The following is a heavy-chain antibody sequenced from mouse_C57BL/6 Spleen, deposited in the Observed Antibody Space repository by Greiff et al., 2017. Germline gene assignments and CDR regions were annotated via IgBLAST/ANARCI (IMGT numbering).Heavy chain of an antibody. J-gene: IGHJ3*01. D-gene: IGHD2-3*01. V-gene: IGHV1-78*01. Sequence: VQLQQSDAELVKPGASVKISCTVSGYTFTDHSIHWMKQRPEQGLEWIGYIYPRDGSTKYNEKFKGKATLTADKSSSTAYMQLNSLTSEDSAVYFCARSADGYYEALAYWGQGTLVTVSA. CDR3: ARSADGYYEALAY. CDR2: IYPRDGST. CDR1: GYTFTDHS.